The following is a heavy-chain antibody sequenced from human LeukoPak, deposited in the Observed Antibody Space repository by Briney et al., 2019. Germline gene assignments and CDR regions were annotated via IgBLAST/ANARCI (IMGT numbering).Heavy chain of an antibody. Sequence: GGSLRLSCAASGFTFSSYAMSWVRQAPGKGLEWVSAISGSGGSTYYAASVKGRFTISRDNSKITLYLQMNSLRAEDTAVYYCAKDVYDFWSGYYPYYFDYWGQGTLVTVSS. CDR2: ISGSGGST. J-gene: IGHJ4*02. V-gene: IGHV3-23*01. CDR1: GFTFSSYA. D-gene: IGHD3-3*01. CDR3: AKDVYDFWSGYYPYYFDY.